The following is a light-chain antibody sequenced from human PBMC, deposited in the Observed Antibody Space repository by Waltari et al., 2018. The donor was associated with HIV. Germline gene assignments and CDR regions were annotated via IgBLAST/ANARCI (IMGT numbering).Light chain of an antibody. J-gene: IGLJ2*01. CDR1: NDDIGSYIY. CDR2: DVS. Sequence: QSVLTQPASVSGSPGQSLTISCTGTNDDIGSYIYVSWYQQHPGKAPKLLMYDVSSRPSGVSDRFSGSKSGHTASLTISGIQTEDEAHYYCTSYTSLTTVVFGGGTKLTVL. CDR3: TSYTSLTTVV. V-gene: IGLV2-14*03.